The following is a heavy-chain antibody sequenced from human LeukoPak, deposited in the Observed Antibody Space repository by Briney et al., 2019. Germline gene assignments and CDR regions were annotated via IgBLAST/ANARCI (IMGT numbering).Heavy chain of an antibody. J-gene: IGHJ4*02. Sequence: SETLSLTCTVSGGSISSGSYYWSWIRQPAGKGLEWIGRIYTSGSTNYNPSLKSRVTISVDTSKNQFSLKLSSVTAADTAVYYCARSPRGYSGYDYIPTDFFPTFPYYFDGWGQGTLVTVSS. V-gene: IGHV4-61*02. D-gene: IGHD5-12*01. CDR2: IYTSGST. CDR3: ARSPRGYSGYDYIPTDFFPTFPYYFDG. CDR1: GGSISSGSYY.